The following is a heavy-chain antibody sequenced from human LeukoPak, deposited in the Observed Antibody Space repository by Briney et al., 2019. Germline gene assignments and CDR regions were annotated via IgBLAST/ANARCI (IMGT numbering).Heavy chain of an antibody. Sequence: ASVKVSCKVSGYTLTELSMHWVRQAPGKGLEWMGGFDPEDGETIYAQKFQGRVTMTRGTSTSTVYMELSSLISEDTAVYYCARNSGSGFDYWGQGALVTVSS. CDR2: FDPEDGET. CDR1: GYTLTELS. CDR3: ARNSGSGFDY. D-gene: IGHD2-15*01. V-gene: IGHV1-24*01. J-gene: IGHJ4*02.